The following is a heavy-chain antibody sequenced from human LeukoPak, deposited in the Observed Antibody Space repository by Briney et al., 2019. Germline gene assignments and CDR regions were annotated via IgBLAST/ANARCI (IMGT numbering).Heavy chain of an antibody. J-gene: IGHJ5*02. V-gene: IGHV4-34*01. CDR1: GGSFSGYY. Sequence: SETLSLTSAVYGGSFSGYYWSWIRQPPGKGLEWIGEINHSGSTNYNPSLKSRVTISVDTSKNQFSLKLSSVTAADTAVYYCARGRGVLVVPAAIYWFDPWGQGTLVTVSS. CDR2: INHSGST. CDR3: ARGRGVLVVPAAIYWFDP. D-gene: IGHD2-2*01.